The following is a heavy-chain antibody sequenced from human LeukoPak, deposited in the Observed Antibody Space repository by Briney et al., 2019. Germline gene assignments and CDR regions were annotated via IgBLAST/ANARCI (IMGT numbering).Heavy chain of an antibody. V-gene: IGHV3-11*04. CDR3: ARAPIQLWSPFDY. D-gene: IGHD5-18*01. J-gene: IGHJ4*02. Sequence: GGSLRLSCAASGFTFSDYYMSWIRQAPGKGLEWVSYISSSGSTIYYADSVKGRFTISRDNAKNSLYLQMNSLRAEDTAVYYCARAPIQLWSPFDYWGQGTLVTVSS. CDR2: ISSSGSTI. CDR1: GFTFSDYY.